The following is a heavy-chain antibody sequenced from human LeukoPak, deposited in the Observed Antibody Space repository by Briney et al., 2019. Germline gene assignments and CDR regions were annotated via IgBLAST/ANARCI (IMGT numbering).Heavy chain of an antibody. CDR3: AGDSTGYWYFDL. CDR2: ISGSGGST. J-gene: IGHJ2*01. V-gene: IGHV3-23*01. CDR1: GFTFSSYA. Sequence: GGSLRLSCAASGFTFSSYAMSWVRQAPGKGLEWVSAISGSGGSTYYADSVKGRFTISRDNSKNTLYLQMNSLRAEDTAVYYCAGDSTGYWYFDLWGRGTLVSVSS. D-gene: IGHD3-3*02.